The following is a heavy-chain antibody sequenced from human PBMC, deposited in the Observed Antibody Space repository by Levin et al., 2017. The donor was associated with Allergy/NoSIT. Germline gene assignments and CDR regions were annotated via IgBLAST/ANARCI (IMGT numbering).Heavy chain of an antibody. Sequence: GESLKISCKASGYTFTGYYMHWVRQAPGQGLEWMGWINPNSGGTNYAQKFQGRVTMTRDTSISTAYMELSRLRSDDTAVYYCARDPDIAVAVPIAPWFDPWGQGTLVTVSS. J-gene: IGHJ5*02. D-gene: IGHD6-19*01. V-gene: IGHV1-2*02. CDR3: ARDPDIAVAVPIAPWFDP. CDR1: GYTFTGYY. CDR2: INPNSGGT.